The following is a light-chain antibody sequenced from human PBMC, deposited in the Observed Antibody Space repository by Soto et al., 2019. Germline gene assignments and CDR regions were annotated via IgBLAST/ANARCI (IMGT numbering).Light chain of an antibody. V-gene: IGLV1-40*01. CDR2: ENN. CDR3: QSYDSSLGGYV. J-gene: IGLJ1*01. Sequence: QSVLTQPPSVSEAPGQRVTISCTGSSSNIGAGYEAHWYQQVPGTAPKLLIYENNNRPSGVPDRFSGSKSGTSASLAITGLRGEVEAEYYGQSYDSSLGGYVFGTGTKLTVL. CDR1: SSNIGAGYE.